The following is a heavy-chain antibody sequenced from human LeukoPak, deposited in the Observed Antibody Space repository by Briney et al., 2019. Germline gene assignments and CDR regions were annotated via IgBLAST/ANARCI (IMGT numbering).Heavy chain of an antibody. CDR1: GFTFGNSW. Sequence: GGSLRLSCAASGFTFGNSWVRWVRQAPGKGLVWVSLINADGSTTSYADSVKGRFTISRDNARNTLSLEMNSLTIEDTAVYYCIVVVEPPDSDGFDVWGQGTMITVSS. J-gene: IGHJ3*01. D-gene: IGHD1-14*01. V-gene: IGHV3-74*01. CDR2: INADGSTT. CDR3: IVVVEPPDSDGFDV.